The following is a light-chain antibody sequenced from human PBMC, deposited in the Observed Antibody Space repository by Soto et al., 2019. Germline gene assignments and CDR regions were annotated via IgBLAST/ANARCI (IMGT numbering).Light chain of an antibody. Sequence: DIQMTQSPSTLSASVGDRVTITCRASQSITNWLAWYQQKPGKAPNLLIYKSSSLESGVPSRFSGSGSGTEFTLTISSLQPDDFATYYCQQYKTYPHTFGGGTKVEIK. CDR1: QSITNW. J-gene: IGKJ4*01. V-gene: IGKV1-5*03. CDR2: KSS. CDR3: QQYKTYPHT.